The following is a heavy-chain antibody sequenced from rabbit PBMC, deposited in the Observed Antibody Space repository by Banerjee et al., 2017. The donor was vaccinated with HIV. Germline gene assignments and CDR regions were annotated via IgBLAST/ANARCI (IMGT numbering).Heavy chain of an antibody. Sequence: QSLEESGGDLVKPGASLTLTCTASGFSFSSGYDMCWVRQAPGKGLEWIACIYTNTYSTWYASWAKGRFTISKSTSLNTVDLKMTSLTGADMATYFCARDLDGVIGWNFGWWGPGTLVTVS. CDR3: ARDLDGVIGWNFGW. D-gene: IGHD1-1*01. CDR1: GFSFSSGYD. CDR2: IYTNTYST. J-gene: IGHJ4*01. V-gene: IGHV1S43*01.